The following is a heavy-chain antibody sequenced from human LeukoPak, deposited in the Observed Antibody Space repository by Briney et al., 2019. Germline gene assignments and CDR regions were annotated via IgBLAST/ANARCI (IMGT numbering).Heavy chain of an antibody. J-gene: IGHJ4*02. CDR2: IIPIFGTA. D-gene: IGHD6-13*01. Sequence: SVKVSCKASGGTFSSYAISWVRQAPGQGLEWMGRIIPIFGTANYAQKFQGRVTITADESTSTAYMELSSLRSEDTAVYYCARMLGYSSSWPDFDYWGQGTLVTVSS. CDR3: ARMLGYSSSWPDFDY. V-gene: IGHV1-69*13. CDR1: GGTFSSYA.